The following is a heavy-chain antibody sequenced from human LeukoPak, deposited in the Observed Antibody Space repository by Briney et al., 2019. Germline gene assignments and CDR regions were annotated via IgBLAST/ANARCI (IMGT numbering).Heavy chain of an antibody. V-gene: IGHV3-74*01. D-gene: IGHD5-12*01. CDR3: ARSGWLRLLIDY. Sequence: SGGSLRLSCAASGFTFSSYGMHWVRQAPGKGLVWVSRINSDGSSTSYADSVKGRFTISRDNSKNTLYLQMNSLRAEDTAVYYCARSGWLRLLIDYWGQGTLVTVSS. CDR2: INSDGSST. J-gene: IGHJ4*02. CDR1: GFTFSSYG.